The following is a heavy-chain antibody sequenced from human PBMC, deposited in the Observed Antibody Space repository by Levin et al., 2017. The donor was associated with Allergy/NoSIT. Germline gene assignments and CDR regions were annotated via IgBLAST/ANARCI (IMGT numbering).Heavy chain of an antibody. CDR3: ARGVHTGYHYYGSGSYWNWFDP. J-gene: IGHJ5*02. Sequence: GESLKISCAASGFTFSSYWMHWVRQAPGKGLVWVSRINSDGSSTSYADSVKGRFTISRDNAKNTLYLQMNSLRAEDTAVYYCARGVHTGYHYYGSGSYWNWFDPWGQGTLVTVSS. D-gene: IGHD3-10*01. CDR1: GFTFSSYW. V-gene: IGHV3-74*01. CDR2: INSDGSST.